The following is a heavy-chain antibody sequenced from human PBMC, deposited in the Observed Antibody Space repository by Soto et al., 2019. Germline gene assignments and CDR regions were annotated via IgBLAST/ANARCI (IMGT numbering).Heavy chain of an antibody. CDR2: IYYSGST. D-gene: IGHD3-10*01. J-gene: IGHJ4*02. V-gene: IGHV4-30-4*01. CDR3: ARVGGFGATTIDY. CDR1: GGSISSGDYY. Sequence: QVQLQESGPGLVKPSQTLSLTCTVSGGSISSGDYYWSWIRQPPGKGLEWIGYIYYSGSTYFTPSLKTRDTRSVDTSMSQFPLKMSSVTAADTAVYYCARVGGFGATTIDYWGQGTLVTVSS.